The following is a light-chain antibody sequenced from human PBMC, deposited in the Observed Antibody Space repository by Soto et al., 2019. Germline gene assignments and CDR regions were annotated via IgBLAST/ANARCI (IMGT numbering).Light chain of an antibody. J-gene: IGKJ2*01. V-gene: IGKV3-11*01. CDR3: QQYGSSPYT. CDR2: DAS. Sequence: EVVLTQSPATLSLSPGERATLSCRASQSIKNYLVWYQQKPGQAPRVLIYDASTRATGIPARFSGSGSGTDFTLTISSLEPEDFAVYYCQQYGSSPYTFGLGTKLEIK. CDR1: QSIKNY.